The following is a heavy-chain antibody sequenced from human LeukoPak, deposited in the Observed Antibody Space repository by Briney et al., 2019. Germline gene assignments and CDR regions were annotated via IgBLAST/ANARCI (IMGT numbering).Heavy chain of an antibody. CDR2: IIPIFGTA. V-gene: IGHV1-69*05. CDR1: GGTFSSYA. J-gene: IGHJ5*02. CDR3: ARDGVVVVPAAPYNWFDP. D-gene: IGHD2-2*01. Sequence: SVKVSRKASGGTFSSYAISWVRQAPGQGLEWMGGIIPIFGTANYAQKFQGRVTITTDESTSTAYMELSSLRSEDTAVYYCARDGVVVVPAAPYNWFDPWGQGTLVTVSS.